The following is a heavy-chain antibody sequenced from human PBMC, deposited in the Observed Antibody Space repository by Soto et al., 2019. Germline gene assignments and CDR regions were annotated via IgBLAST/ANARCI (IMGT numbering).Heavy chain of an antibody. CDR2: IYYSGST. V-gene: IGHV4-31*03. CDR3: ARGSDYDFWSGYFDY. D-gene: IGHD3-3*01. J-gene: IGHJ4*02. CDR1: GGSISSGGYY. Sequence: QVQLQESGPGLVKPSQTLSLTCTVSGGSISSGGYYWSWIRQHPGKGLEWIGYIYYSGSTYYNPSPKSRVTISVDTSKNQFSLKLSSVTAAYTAVYYCARGSDYDFWSGYFDYWGQGTLVTVSS.